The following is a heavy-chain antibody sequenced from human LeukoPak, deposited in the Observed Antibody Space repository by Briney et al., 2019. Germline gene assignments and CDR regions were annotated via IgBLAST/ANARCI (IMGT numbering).Heavy chain of an antibody. CDR2: IDWNGGGA. J-gene: IGHJ4*02. CDR1: GFXFDDYA. Sequence: GGSLRLSCAASGFXFDDYAISWVRQAPGKGLEWVSAIDWNGGGAGYADSVKGRFTISRDNAKNSLYLQMSSLRAEDTALYYCARRYDILTGYYVYYFDYWGQGTLVTVSS. CDR3: ARRYDILTGYYVYYFDY. V-gene: IGHV3-20*04. D-gene: IGHD3-9*01.